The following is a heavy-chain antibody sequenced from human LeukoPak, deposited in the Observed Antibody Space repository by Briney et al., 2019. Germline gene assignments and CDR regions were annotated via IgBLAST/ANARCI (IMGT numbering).Heavy chain of an antibody. J-gene: IGHJ4*02. D-gene: IGHD3-3*01. CDR1: GGSISNGDYY. CDR2: IYYSGSA. V-gene: IGHV4-31*03. Sequence: SQTLSLTCSGSGGSISNGDYYWSWIRQHPEKGLEWIGYIYYSGSAYYDPSLKGRVTVSIYTTKNQFSLRLSSVTAADTAVYYCARADFRGGYFASFDYWGQGTLVTVSS. CDR3: ARADFRGGYFASFDY.